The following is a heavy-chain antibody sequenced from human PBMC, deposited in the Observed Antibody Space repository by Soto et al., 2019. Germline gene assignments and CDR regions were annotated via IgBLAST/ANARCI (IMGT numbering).Heavy chain of an antibody. CDR2: IWHDGSNK. V-gene: IGHV3-33*01. CDR1: GFTFSSYG. Sequence: QVELVESGGGVVQPGRSLRLSCAASGFTFSSYGMYWVRQAPGKGLEWVALIWHDGSNKYYADSVKGRFTIPRDNSKNTMYRQMNSLRAEDTAVYYCARGSGSLYFDYWGQGTLVTVSS. J-gene: IGHJ4*02. CDR3: ARGSGSLYFDY. D-gene: IGHD1-26*01.